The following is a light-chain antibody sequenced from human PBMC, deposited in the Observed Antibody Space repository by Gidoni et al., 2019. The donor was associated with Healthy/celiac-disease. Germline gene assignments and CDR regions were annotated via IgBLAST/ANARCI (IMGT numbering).Light chain of an antibody. CDR3: RQSYSTPLT. CDR2: AAS. J-gene: IGKJ3*01. Sequence: DIQMTQSPSSLSASVGERVTITCRASQSISSYFNWYQQKPGKAPKLLIYAASSLQSGVPSRFSGSGSGTDFTLTISSLQPEDFATYYCRQSYSTPLTFGPGTKVDIK. CDR1: QSISSY. V-gene: IGKV1-39*01.